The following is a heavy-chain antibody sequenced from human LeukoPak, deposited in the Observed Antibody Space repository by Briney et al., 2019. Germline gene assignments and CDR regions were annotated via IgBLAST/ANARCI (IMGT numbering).Heavy chain of an antibody. D-gene: IGHD6-19*01. V-gene: IGHV4-61*05. Sequence: PSETLSLTCTVSGGSISGSISSYYWNWIRQPPGKGLEWIGYIYYSGSTNYNPSLKSRVTMSVDTSKNQFSLKLSSVTAADTAVYYCAGPLNSSGWYPPHFDLWGRGTLVTVSS. CDR3: AGPLNSSGWYPPHFDL. CDR2: IYYSGST. J-gene: IGHJ2*01. CDR1: GGSISGSISSYY.